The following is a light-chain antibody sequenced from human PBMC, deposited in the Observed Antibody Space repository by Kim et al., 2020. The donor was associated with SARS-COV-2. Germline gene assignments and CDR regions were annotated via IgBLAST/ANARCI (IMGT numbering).Light chain of an antibody. CDR2: KVS. Sequence: PASISCRSIQSLVYSDGIPYLPLFHQGPGQSPRRLVYKVSSRASGVPDIFSGSGSGTDFTLKISRVEAEDVGIYYCMQGTHWPPTFGQGTKVDI. V-gene: IGKV2-30*01. CDR1: QSLVYSDGIPY. J-gene: IGKJ1*01. CDR3: MQGTHWPPT.